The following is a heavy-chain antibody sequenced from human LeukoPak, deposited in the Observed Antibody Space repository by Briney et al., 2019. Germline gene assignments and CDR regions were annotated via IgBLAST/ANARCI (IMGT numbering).Heavy chain of an antibody. CDR2: ISAYNGNT. Sequence: ASVKVSCKASAYTFTSYDINWVRQATGQGLEWMGWISAYNGNTNYAQKLQGRVTMTTDTSTSTAYMELRSLGSDDTAVYYCARVEMATIADYWGQGTLVTVSS. CDR1: AYTFTSYD. CDR3: ARVEMATIADY. D-gene: IGHD5-24*01. V-gene: IGHV1-18*01. J-gene: IGHJ4*02.